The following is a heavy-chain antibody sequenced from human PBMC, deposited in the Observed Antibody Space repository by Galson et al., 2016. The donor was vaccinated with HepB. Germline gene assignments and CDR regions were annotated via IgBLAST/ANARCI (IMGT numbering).Heavy chain of an antibody. V-gene: IGHV3-30*03. J-gene: IGHJ4*02. CDR3: ARDGISSLDQ. Sequence: SLRLSCAASGFTFSSYGMHWVRQAPGKGLDWVALITPEGSDTYYADAVKGRFTISRDHSKNTLSLQMNSLRAEDTAIYYCARDGISSLDQWGQGILVTVSS. CDR2: ITPEGSDT. CDR1: GFTFSSYG. D-gene: IGHD2/OR15-2a*01.